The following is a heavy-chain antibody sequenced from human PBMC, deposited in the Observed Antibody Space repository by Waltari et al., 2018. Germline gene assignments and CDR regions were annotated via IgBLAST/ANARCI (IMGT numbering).Heavy chain of an antibody. V-gene: IGHV3-23*01. CDR1: GVTVSRYA. CDR3: AKDSGYSSSQGLADY. J-gene: IGHJ4*02. D-gene: IGHD6-6*01. Sequence: EVQLLESGGGMVQRGGELRLDCAASGVTVSRYAMSWVRQAPGKGLEWVSAISGSGGSTYYADSVKGRFTISRDNSKNTLYLQMNSLRAEDTAVYYCAKDSGYSSSQGLADYWGQGTLVTASS. CDR2: ISGSGGST.